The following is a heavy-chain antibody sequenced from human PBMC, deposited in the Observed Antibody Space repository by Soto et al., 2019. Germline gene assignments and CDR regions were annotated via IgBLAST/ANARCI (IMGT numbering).Heavy chain of an antibody. CDR2: VYHTGAT. D-gene: IGHD5-12*01. V-gene: IGHV4-59*01. CDR1: GASISSSY. CDR3: ARGGNRYSNVASGVGGFDY. J-gene: IGHJ4*02. Sequence: ETLSLTCTVSGASISSSYWSWIRQSPERGLEWIAYVYHTGATNYNPSLKSRVTISLDTSKGQFSLNLTSLTTADTAVYFCARGGNRYSNVASGVGGFDYWGQGSLVTVS.